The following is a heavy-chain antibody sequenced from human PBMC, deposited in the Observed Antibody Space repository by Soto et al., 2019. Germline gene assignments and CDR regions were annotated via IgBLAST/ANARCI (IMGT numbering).Heavy chain of an antibody. D-gene: IGHD6-13*01. Sequence: PSETLSLTCSVSGGSITSCDYYWSWIRRPPGKGLEWIGYIYYSGTTNHNPSLKSRVTISVDTSKNQFSLKLSSVTAADTAVYYCARDIAAAGTGFDYWGQGTLVTVSS. CDR1: GGSITSCDYY. CDR3: ARDIAAAGTGFDY. J-gene: IGHJ4*02. CDR2: IYYSGTT. V-gene: IGHV4-30-4*02.